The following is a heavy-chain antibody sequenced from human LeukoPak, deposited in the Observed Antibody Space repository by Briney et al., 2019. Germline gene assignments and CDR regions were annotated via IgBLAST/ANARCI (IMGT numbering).Heavy chain of an antibody. J-gene: IGHJ4*02. CDR1: GFTFSSYW. V-gene: IGHV3-7*01. Sequence: PGGTLRLPCGASGFTFSSYWMSWVRQAPGKGLEWVANIKQDGSEKYYVDSVKGRFTISRDNAKNSLYLQMNSLRAEDTAVYYCARDGDARTDWGQGTLVTVSS. D-gene: IGHD3/OR15-3a*01. CDR3: ARDGDARTD. CDR2: IKQDGSEK.